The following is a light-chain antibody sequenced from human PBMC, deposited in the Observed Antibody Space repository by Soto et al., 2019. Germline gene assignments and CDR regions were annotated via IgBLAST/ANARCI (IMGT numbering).Light chain of an antibody. CDR3: SSYAGSNTLV. CDR1: TSDVDIYNS. J-gene: IGLJ1*01. V-gene: IGLV2-8*01. CDR2: EVT. Sequence: SVLTQPPSASGSPGQSVTISCPRNTSDVDIYNSVSWYQQHPGKAPKLIIYEVTRRPSGVPDRFSGSKSGNTASLTVSGLQTEDEAEYYCSSYAGSNTLVFGTGTKVTVL.